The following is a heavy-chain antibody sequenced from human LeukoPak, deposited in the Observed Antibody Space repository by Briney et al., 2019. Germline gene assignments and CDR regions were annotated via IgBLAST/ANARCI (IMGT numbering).Heavy chain of an antibody. CDR2: IYHSGST. J-gene: IGHJ5*02. Sequence: SETLSLTCAVSGGSISSSNWWSWVRQPPGKGLEWIGEIYHSGSTNYNPSLKSRVTISVDKSKNQFSLKLSSVTAADTAVYYCARADLGIGNWFDPWGQGTLVTVSS. D-gene: IGHD7-27*01. CDR1: GGSISSSNW. V-gene: IGHV4-4*02. CDR3: ARADLGIGNWFDP.